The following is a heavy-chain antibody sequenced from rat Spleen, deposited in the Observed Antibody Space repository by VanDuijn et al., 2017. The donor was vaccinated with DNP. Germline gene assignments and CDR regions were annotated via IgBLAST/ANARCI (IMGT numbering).Heavy chain of an antibody. D-gene: IGHD1-2*01. V-gene: IGHV5S10*01. CDR2: IIYDGSRT. Sequence: EVQLVESGGGLVQPGRSLKLSCAASGFTFSDYNMAWVRQAPKKGLEWVATIIYDGSRTYYRDSVKGRFTISRDNAKSTLYLQMDSLRSEDTATYYCATHAYSSYSDAMDAWGQGTSVTVSS. CDR3: ATHAYSSYSDAMDA. J-gene: IGHJ4*01. CDR1: GFTFSDYN.